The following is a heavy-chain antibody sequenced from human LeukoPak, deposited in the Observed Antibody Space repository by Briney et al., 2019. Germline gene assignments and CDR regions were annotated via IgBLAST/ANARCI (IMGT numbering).Heavy chain of an antibody. J-gene: IGHJ4*02. D-gene: IGHD3-22*01. Sequence: GGSLRLSCAASGFTFSTYAMHWVRQAPGKGLEWVAVISYDGSNKYYADSVKGRFTISRDNSKNTLYLQMHSLRAEDTAVYFCARALYAIKNSSPLDPHYYDSSGNDYWGQGTLVTVSS. CDR3: ARALYAIKNSSPLDPHYYDSSGNDY. V-gene: IGHV3-30*03. CDR2: ISYDGSNK. CDR1: GFTFSTYA.